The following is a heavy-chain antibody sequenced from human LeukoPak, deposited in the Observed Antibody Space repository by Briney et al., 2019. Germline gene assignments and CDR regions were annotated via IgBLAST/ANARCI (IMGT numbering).Heavy chain of an antibody. D-gene: IGHD3-22*01. CDR1: GYAFASYW. V-gene: IGHV5-51*01. Sequence: GESLKISCRVSGYAFASYWIGWVCQVPGKGLEWMGIIYPDDSDTKYSPSFQGQVAFSADKSVNTAYLQWSGLKASDSAMYYCARFEVNHEDSSSFYYFDHWGQGTLVTVSS. CDR2: IYPDDSDT. J-gene: IGHJ4*02. CDR3: ARFEVNHEDSSSFYYFDH.